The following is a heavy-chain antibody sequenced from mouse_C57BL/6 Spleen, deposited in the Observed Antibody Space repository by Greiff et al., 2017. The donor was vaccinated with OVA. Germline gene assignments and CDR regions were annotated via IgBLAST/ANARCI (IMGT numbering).Heavy chain of an antibody. J-gene: IGHJ4*01. CDR3: AREVYYGSSSYAMDY. D-gene: IGHD1-1*01. Sequence: VQLQQSGPELVKPGASVKISCKASGYAFSSSWMNWVKQRPGKGLEWIGRIYPGDGDTNYNGKFKGKATLTADKSSSTAYMQLSSLTSEASAVYFCAREVYYGSSSYAMDYWGQGTSVTVSS. V-gene: IGHV1-82*01. CDR2: IYPGDGDT. CDR1: GYAFSSSW.